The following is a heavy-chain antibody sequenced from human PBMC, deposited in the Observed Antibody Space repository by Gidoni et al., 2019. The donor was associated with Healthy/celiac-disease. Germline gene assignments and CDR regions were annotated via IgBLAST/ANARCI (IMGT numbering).Heavy chain of an antibody. CDR1: GGTFSSYA. V-gene: IGHV1-69*01. CDR3: ARSRCSGGSCYSRNWYFDL. J-gene: IGHJ2*01. D-gene: IGHD2-15*01. Sequence: QVQLVQSGAEVQKPGSSVTVSCKASGGTFSSYAISWVRQAPGQGLEWMGGVIPIFGTANYAQKFQGRVTITADESTSTAYMELSSLRSEDTAVYYCARSRCSGGSCYSRNWYFDLWGRGTLVTVSS. CDR2: VIPIFGTA.